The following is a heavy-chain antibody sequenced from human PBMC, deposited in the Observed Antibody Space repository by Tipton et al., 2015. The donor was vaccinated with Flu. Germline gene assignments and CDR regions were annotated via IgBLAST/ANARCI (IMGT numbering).Heavy chain of an antibody. D-gene: IGHD3-3*01. CDR2: IYTSGST. V-gene: IGHV4-61*02. CDR3: ARGCDFWSGGEYYFDY. J-gene: IGHJ4*02. CDR1: GGSISSSSYY. Sequence: LRLSCTVSGGSISSSSYYWGWIRQPPGKGLEWIGRIYTSGSTNYNPSLKSRVTMSVDTSKNQFSPKLSSVTAADTAVYYCARGCDFWSGGEYYFDYWGQGTLVTVSS.